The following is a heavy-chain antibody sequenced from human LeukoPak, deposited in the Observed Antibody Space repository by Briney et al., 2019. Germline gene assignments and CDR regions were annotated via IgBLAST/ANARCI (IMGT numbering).Heavy chain of an antibody. CDR2: ISGSSSTI. CDR3: ARGAYYYYYYMDV. V-gene: IGHV3-48*01. CDR1: EFTVSSNY. J-gene: IGHJ6*03. Sequence: PGGSLRLSCAASEFTVSSNYMSWVRQAPGKGLEWVSYISGSSSTIYYADSVKGRFTLSRDNAKDSLYLQMNSLRADDTAVYYCARGAYYYYYYMDVWGKGTTVTVSS.